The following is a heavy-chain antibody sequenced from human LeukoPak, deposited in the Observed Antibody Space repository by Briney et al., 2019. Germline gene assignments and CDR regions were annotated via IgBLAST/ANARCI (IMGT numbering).Heavy chain of an antibody. J-gene: IGHJ5*02. V-gene: IGHV4-38-2*02. CDR1: GYSISSGYY. CDR2: IDHSGST. D-gene: IGHD2-21*02. Sequence: SETLSLTCTVSGYSISSGYYWGWIRQPPGKGLEWTGSIDHSGSTYYNPSLKSRTTISVDTSKNQFSLKLSSVAAAGTAVYYCAVGAYCGGDCYSGWFDPWGQGTLVTVSS. CDR3: AVGAYCGGDCYSGWFDP.